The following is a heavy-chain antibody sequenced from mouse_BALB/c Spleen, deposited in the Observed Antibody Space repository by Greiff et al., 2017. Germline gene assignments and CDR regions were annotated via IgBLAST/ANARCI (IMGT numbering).Heavy chain of an antibody. CDR3: ARDPNLPFAY. V-gene: IGHV2-9*02. CDR2: IWAGGST. Sequence: VQVVESGPGLVAPSQSLSITCTVSGFSLTSYGVHWVRQPPGKGLEWLGVIWAGGSTNYNSALMSRLSISKDNSKSQVFLKMNSLQTDDTAMYYCARDPNLPFAYWGQGTLVTVSA. D-gene: IGHD6-1*01. J-gene: IGHJ3*01. CDR1: GFSLTSYG.